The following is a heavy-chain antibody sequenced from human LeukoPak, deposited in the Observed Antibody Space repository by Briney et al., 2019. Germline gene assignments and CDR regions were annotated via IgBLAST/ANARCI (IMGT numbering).Heavy chain of an antibody. V-gene: IGHV4-61*02. CDR1: GGSISSGSYY. CDR2: IYTSGST. J-gene: IGHJ5*02. Sequence: SETLSLTCSVSGGSISSGSYYWTWIRQPAGKGLEWIGRIYTSGSTNYNPSLKSRFTMSVDTAKNQFSLNLSSVTAADTAVYYCARGLRGWEGWFDPWGQGTLVTVSS. D-gene: IGHD1-26*01. CDR3: ARGLRGWEGWFDP.